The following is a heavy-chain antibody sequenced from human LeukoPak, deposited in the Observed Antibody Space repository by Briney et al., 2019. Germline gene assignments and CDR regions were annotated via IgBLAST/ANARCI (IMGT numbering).Heavy chain of an antibody. D-gene: IGHD2-15*01. J-gene: IGHJ2*01. CDR1: GFTFSSYS. Sequence: GGSLRLSCAASGFTFSSYSMNWVRQAPGKGLEWVSYISGSSSIYYADSVKGRFTVSRDNAKNSLYLEMNRLRNDDTAVYYCTRVIVEVLAGPFDLWGRGALVTFSS. V-gene: IGHV3-48*02. CDR2: ISGSSSI. CDR3: TRVIVEVLAGPFDL.